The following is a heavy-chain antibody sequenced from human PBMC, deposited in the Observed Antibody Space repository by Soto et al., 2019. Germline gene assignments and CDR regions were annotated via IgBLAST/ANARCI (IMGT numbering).Heavy chain of an antibody. J-gene: IGHJ4*02. D-gene: IGHD3-22*01. CDR1: GFTFSSYA. CDR2: ISYDGSNK. V-gene: IGHV3-30-3*01. Sequence: PGGSLRLSCAASGFTFSSYAMHWVRQAPGKGLEWVAVISYDGSNKYYADSVKGRFTISRDNSKNTLYLQMNSLRAEDTAVYYCARDSLQVVVIFDYWGQGTLVTVSS. CDR3: ARDSLQVVVIFDY.